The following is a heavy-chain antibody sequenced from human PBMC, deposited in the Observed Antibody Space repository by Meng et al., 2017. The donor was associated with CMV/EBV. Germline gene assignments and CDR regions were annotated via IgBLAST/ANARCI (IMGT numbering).Heavy chain of an antibody. CDR2: IIPIFGTA. V-gene: IGHV1-69*01. D-gene: IGHD1-7*01. Sequence: QARAGQAGDVVNDPGSSVKASCKASGGTFSSYAISWVRQAPGQGLEWMGGIIPIFGTANYAQKFQGRVTITADESTSTAYMELSSLRSEDTAVYYCARGSGAGTTWSYFDYWGQGTLVTVSS. J-gene: IGHJ4*02. CDR1: GGTFSSYA. CDR3: ARGSGAGTTWSYFDY.